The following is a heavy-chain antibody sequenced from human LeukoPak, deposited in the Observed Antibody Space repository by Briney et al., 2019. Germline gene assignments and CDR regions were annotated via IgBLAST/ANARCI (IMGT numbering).Heavy chain of an antibody. V-gene: IGHV1-18*01. CDR1: GYTFTSYG. J-gene: IGHJ4*02. CDR3: ARVDTAMASPDY. CDR2: ISAYNGNT. Sequence: ASVKVSCKASGYTFTSYGISWVRQAPGRGLEWMGWISAYNGNTQYARKLQGRVTLATDTSTSTAYMELTSLRSDDTAVYYCARVDTAMASPDYWGQGTLVTVSS. D-gene: IGHD5-18*01.